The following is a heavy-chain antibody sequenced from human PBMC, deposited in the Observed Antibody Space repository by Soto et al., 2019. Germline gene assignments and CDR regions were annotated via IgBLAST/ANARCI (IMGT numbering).Heavy chain of an antibody. CDR1: GYTFTSYD. CDR2: INAGNGNT. J-gene: IGHJ4*02. D-gene: IGHD1-20*01. CDR3: XXDKITGILDY. Sequence: QVQLVQSGAEEKKPGASVKVSCKASGYTFTSYDMHWVRQAPGQRLEWMGWINAGNGNTKYSQKFQGRAPITRDTSASTAYMXLXXLRSEDTAVYYCXXDKITGILDYWGQGTLVTVSS. V-gene: IGHV1-3*05.